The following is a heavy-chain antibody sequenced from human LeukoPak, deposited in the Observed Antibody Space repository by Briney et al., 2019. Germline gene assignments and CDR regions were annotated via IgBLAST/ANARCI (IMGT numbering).Heavy chain of an antibody. CDR2: IWFDGSNK. J-gene: IGHJ4*02. D-gene: IGHD1-1*01. CDR1: GFIFSNDA. CDR3: VRDPSGSGFAFDS. Sequence: PGGSLRLSCAASGFIFSNDAMHWVRQAPGKGLEWVAFIWFDGSNKHYADSVKGRFTISRVNSEDTLYLQMNSLRAEDTAVYYCVRDPSGSGFAFDSWGQGALVTVSS. V-gene: IGHV3-33*01.